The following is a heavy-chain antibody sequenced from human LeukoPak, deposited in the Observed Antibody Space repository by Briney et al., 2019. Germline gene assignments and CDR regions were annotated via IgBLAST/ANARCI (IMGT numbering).Heavy chain of an antibody. V-gene: IGHV3-20*04. J-gene: IGHJ3*02. D-gene: IGHD5-18*01. Sequence: GGSLRLSCAASGFTFSSYAMSWVRQAPGKGLEWVSGINWNGGSTGYADSVKGRFTISRDNAKNSLYLQMNSLRAEDTALYYCARARLRDSYGYLDDAFDIWGQGTMVTVSS. CDR2: INWNGGST. CDR3: ARARLRDSYGYLDDAFDI. CDR1: GFTFSSYA.